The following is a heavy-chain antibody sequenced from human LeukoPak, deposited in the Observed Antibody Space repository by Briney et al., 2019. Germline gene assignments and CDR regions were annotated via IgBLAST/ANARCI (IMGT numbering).Heavy chain of an antibody. D-gene: IGHD3-16*01. CDR2: INPKTGET. V-gene: IGHV1-2*02. CDR1: GYTFTGYY. Sequence: ASVKVSCKASGYTFTGYYMHWVRQAPGQGLEWMGWINPKTGETKYAQNFQGRVTMTRDTSISTAYIELSGLRFDDTAVYYCARDWELRWSQGAFDYWGQGTLLTVSS. CDR3: ARDWELRWSQGAFDY. J-gene: IGHJ4*02.